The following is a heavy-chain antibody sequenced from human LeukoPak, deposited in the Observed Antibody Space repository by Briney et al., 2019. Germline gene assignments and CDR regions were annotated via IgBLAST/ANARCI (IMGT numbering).Heavy chain of an antibody. Sequence: GGSLRLSCGTSGFSFGSHWMVWVRQAPGKGPEWVATINQGGSETHYVDSVKGRFTISRDNAKNSLFLQLNSLRAEDTAVYYCARDHVAPGLLFDYWGQGTLVTVSS. D-gene: IGHD2-15*01. J-gene: IGHJ4*02. CDR3: ARDHVAPGLLFDY. CDR2: INQGGSET. CDR1: GFSFGSHW. V-gene: IGHV3-7*04.